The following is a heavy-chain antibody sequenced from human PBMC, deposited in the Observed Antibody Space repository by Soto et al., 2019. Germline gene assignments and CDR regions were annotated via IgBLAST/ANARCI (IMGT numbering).Heavy chain of an antibody. J-gene: IGHJ4*02. V-gene: IGHV3-64*01. CDR2: ISSNGGST. D-gene: IGHD4-17*01. Sequence: EVQLVESGGGLVQPGGSLRLSCAASGFTFSSYAMHWVRQAPGKGLEYVSAISSNGGSTYYANSVKGRFTISRDNSKNTLYLQMGSLRAEDMAVYYCARAYYGDLYLDYWGQGTLVTVSS. CDR1: GFTFSSYA. CDR3: ARAYYGDLYLDY.